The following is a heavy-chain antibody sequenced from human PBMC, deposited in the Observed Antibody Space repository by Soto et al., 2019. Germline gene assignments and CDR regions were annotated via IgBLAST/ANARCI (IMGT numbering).Heavy chain of an antibody. CDR1: GGSFSGYY. V-gene: IGHV4-34*01. J-gene: IGHJ4*02. D-gene: IGHD2-8*01. CDR2: INHSGST. Sequence: SETLSLTCAVYGGSFSGYYWSWIRQPPGKGLEWIGEINHSGSTNYNPSLKSRITISVDTSKNQFSLKLSSVTAADTAVYYCARGSGVSVAYYFDYWGQGTLVTVSS. CDR3: ARGSGVSVAYYFDY.